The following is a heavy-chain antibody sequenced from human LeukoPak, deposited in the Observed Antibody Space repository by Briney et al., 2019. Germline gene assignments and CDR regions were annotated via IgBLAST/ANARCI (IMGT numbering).Heavy chain of an antibody. Sequence: GGSLRLSCAASGFTFSRNAMSWVRQAPGKGLEWVSSLSGSGGDTYYADSVKGRFTISRDNSKNTVYLQMNSLRAEDTAVYYCAKDPYGTRYVDYWGQGTLVTVSS. CDR3: AKDPYGTRYVDY. V-gene: IGHV3-23*01. CDR1: GFTFSRNA. D-gene: IGHD2-2*01. J-gene: IGHJ4*02. CDR2: LSGSGGDT.